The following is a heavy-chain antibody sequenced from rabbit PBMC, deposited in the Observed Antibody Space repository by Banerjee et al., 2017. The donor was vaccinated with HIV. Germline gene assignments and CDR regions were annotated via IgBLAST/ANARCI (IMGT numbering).Heavy chain of an antibody. D-gene: IGHD6-1*01. V-gene: IGHV1S45*01. J-gene: IGHJ4*01. CDR3: ARAYINGYGGYDL. CDR2: IYAGSGST. CDR1: GFTLSDIYY. Sequence: QEQLVESGGGLVQPEGSLTVTCKASGFTLSDIYYMCWVRQAPGKGLEWIGCIYAGSGSTAYASWAKGRFTISKTSSTVDLKMTSLTAADTATYFCARAYINGYGGYDLWGPGTLVTVS.